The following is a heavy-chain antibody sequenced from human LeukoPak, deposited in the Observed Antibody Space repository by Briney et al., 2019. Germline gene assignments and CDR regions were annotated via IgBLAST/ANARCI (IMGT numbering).Heavy chain of an antibody. CDR2: IANDGRT. J-gene: IGHJ6*03. Sequence: PGGSLRLSCAASGFTVSSNYMSWVRQAPGKGLECVSVIANDGRTYYVNSVKGRFTISRDISKNMLYLQMNSLRAEDTAVYYCAKETIVVYQHYYMDVWGKGTTVTISS. CDR3: AKETIVVYQHYYMDV. CDR1: GFTVSSNY. V-gene: IGHV3-53*05. D-gene: IGHD3-22*01.